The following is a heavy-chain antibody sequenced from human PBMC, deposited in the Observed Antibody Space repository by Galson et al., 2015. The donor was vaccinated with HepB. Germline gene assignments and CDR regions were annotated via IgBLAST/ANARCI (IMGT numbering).Heavy chain of an antibody. V-gene: IGHV3-48*02. D-gene: IGHD3-16*01. J-gene: IGHJ4*02. CDR1: GFIFSDYN. CDR2: ISFGSVTI. CDR3: ARDRSYAFDE. Sequence: SLRLSCAASGFIFSDYNMNWVRQAPGKGLEWISYISFGSVTIDYADSMKGRFTISRDNARISLYLHMNSLRDEDTAVYYCARDRSYAFDEWGQGTLVTVSS.